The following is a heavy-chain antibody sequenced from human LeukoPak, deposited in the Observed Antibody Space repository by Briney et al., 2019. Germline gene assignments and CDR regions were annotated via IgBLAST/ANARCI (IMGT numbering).Heavy chain of an antibody. J-gene: IGHJ4*02. CDR3: ARRVNSGYDYSMDY. D-gene: IGHD5-12*01. CDR2: IYPGDSDT. CDR1: GYRFTSHW. V-gene: IGHV5-51*01. Sequence: GESLKISCKGSGYRFTSHWIGWARQMPGKGLEWMGIIYPGDSDTRYSPSFQGQVTISADKSISTAYLQWSSLKASDTAMYYCARRVNSGYDYSMDYWGQGTLVTVSS.